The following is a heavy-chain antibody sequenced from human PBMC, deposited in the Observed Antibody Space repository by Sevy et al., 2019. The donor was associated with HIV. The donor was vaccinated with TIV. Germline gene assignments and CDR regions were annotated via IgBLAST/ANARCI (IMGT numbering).Heavy chain of an antibody. D-gene: IGHD5-12*01. J-gene: IGHJ4*02. V-gene: IGHV3-33*01. CDR1: GFPFSMYF. Sequence: GKSLKIACTGSGFPFSMYFIHWVRQAPGKGLEWVARLRYDGSDEYNGDSVKDRFIISRDNSRNTVYLQMNSLTVADSAVYYCVRHHGGYDLISPLGYWGQGTLVTVSS. CDR2: LRYDGSDE. CDR3: VRHHGGYDLISPLGY.